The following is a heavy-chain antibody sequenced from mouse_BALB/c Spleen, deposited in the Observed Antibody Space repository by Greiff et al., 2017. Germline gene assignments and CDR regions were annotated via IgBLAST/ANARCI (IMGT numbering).Heavy chain of an antibody. V-gene: IGHV7-3*02. CDR3: ARDWGPFAY. Sequence: EVQLVESGGGLVQPGGSLRLSCATSGFTFTDYYMSWVRQPPGKALEWLGFIRNKANGYTTEYSASVKGRFTISRDNSQSILYLQMNTLRAEDSATYYCARDWGPFAYWGQGTLVTVSA. CDR2: IRNKANGYTT. CDR1: GFTFTDYY. J-gene: IGHJ3*01.